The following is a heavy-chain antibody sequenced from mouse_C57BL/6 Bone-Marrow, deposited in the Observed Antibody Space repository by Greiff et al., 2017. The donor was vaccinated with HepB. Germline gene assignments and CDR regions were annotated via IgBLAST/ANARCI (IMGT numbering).Heavy chain of an antibody. D-gene: IGHD1-1*01. J-gene: IGHJ1*03. Sequence: DVKLVESGGGLVQPGGSLKLSCAASGFTFSDYGMAWVRQAPRKGPEWVAFISNLAYSIYYADTVTGRFTISRENAKNTLYLEMSSLRSEDTAMYYCARHQDYGSSYGWYFDVWGTGTTVTVSS. CDR1: GFTFSDYG. CDR3: ARHQDYGSSYGWYFDV. V-gene: IGHV5-15*01. CDR2: ISNLAYSI.